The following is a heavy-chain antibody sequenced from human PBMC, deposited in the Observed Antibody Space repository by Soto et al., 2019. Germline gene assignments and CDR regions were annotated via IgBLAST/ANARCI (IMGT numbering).Heavy chain of an antibody. Sequence: SETLSLTCTVSGGSIGTSYWSWLRQPPGKGLEWIGYIYYTGHTDYNPSLKSRVTLSLDASKNKFSLRLSSVTAADTAVYYCAKHGDRKGILERLPNNWFDPWGQGTLVTVSS. CDR3: AKHGDRKGILERLPNNWFDP. D-gene: IGHD3-3*01. J-gene: IGHJ5*02. CDR1: GGSIGTSY. V-gene: IGHV4-59*08. CDR2: IYYTGHT.